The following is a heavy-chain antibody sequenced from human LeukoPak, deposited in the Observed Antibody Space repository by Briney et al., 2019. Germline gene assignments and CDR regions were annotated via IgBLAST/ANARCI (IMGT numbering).Heavy chain of an antibody. V-gene: IGHV3-30*19. CDR1: GFTFSSYG. D-gene: IGHD4-17*01. J-gene: IGHJ4*02. CDR2: ISYDGSNK. Sequence: PGGSLRLSCAASGFTFSSYGMHWVRQAPGKGLEWVAVISYDGSNKYYADSVKGRFTVSRDNSKNTLYLQMNSLRAEDTAVYYCAREDYGDSPPHFDYWGQGTLVTVSS. CDR3: AREDYGDSPPHFDY.